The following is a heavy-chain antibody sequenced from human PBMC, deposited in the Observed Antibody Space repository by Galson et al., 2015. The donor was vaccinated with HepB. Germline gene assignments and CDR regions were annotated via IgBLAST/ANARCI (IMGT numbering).Heavy chain of an antibody. J-gene: IGHJ6*03. D-gene: IGHD2/OR15-2a*01. V-gene: IGHV3-33*03. Sequence: SLRLSCAASGFSFNKYAMHWVRQAPGKGLEWISSIWYGDDNKKYADSVKGRFTISRHKSRNVLYLQMNSLKVGDTAVYYCAKGSPTSFYHYYMDVWGKGTTVIVSS. CDR1: GFSFNKYA. CDR3: AKGSPTSFYHYYMDV. CDR2: IWYGDDNK.